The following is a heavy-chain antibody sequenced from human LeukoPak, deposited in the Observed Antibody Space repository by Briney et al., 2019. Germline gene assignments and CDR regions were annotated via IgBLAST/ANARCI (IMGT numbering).Heavy chain of an antibody. D-gene: IGHD6-13*01. V-gene: IGHV3-30*18. CDR1: GFTFSSYG. Sequence: GGSLRLSCAASGFTFSSYGMHWVRQAPGKGLEWVAVISYDGSNKYYADSVKGRFTISRDNSKNTLYLQMNSLRAEDTAVYYCAKDGGIAGDYFDYWGQGTLVTVSS. J-gene: IGHJ4*02. CDR2: ISYDGSNK. CDR3: AKDGGIAGDYFDY.